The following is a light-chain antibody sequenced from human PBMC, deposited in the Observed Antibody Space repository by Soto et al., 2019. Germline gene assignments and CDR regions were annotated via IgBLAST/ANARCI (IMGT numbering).Light chain of an antibody. Sequence: DVVMTQSPLSLPVTLGQSASISCTSSQSLVYADGNTYLNWLQQRPGQSPRRLIYKVFNRDSGVPDRFSGSASCSEFTLTISRVEAEDIGLYYCMQTAHWPYTFGRGTKGDIK. CDR2: KVF. J-gene: IGKJ2*01. CDR3: MQTAHWPYT. V-gene: IGKV2-30*01. CDR1: QSLVYADGNTY.